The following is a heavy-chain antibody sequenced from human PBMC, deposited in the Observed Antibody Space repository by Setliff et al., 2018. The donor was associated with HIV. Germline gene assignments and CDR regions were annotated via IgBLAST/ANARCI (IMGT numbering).Heavy chain of an antibody. J-gene: IGHJ3*02. CDR2: IYYSRNS. CDR1: GASMSSGDYY. V-gene: IGHV4-30-4*08. Sequence: LSLTCTVSGASMSSGDYYWSWIRQPPGKGLEWIGYIYYSRNSYYNPSLKSRVTLSVDTSKNQFSLKVNSVTAADTAVYYCAREVNIPVRGITDDAFDIWGQGTMVTVSS. D-gene: IGHD3-10*01. CDR3: AREVNIPVRGITDDAFDI.